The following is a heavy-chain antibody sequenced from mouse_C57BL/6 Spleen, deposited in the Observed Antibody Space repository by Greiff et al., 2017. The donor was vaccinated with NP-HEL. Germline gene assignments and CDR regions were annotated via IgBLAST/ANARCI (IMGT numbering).Heavy chain of an antibody. D-gene: IGHD2-4*01. CDR3: ARGGLRPLYIDY. J-gene: IGHJ2*01. Sequence: QVQLQQSGAELVMPGASVKLSCKASGYTFTSYWMHWVKQRPGQGLEWIGEIDPSDSYTNYNQKFKGKSTLTVDKSSSTAYMQLSSLTSEDSAVYYCARGGLRPLYIDYWGQGTTLTVSS. CDR1: GYTFTSYW. V-gene: IGHV1-69*01. CDR2: IDPSDSYT.